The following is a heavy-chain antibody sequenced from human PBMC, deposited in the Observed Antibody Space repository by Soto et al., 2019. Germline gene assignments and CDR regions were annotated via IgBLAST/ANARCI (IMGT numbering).Heavy chain of an antibody. D-gene: IGHD3-22*01. CDR1: GYTFTRYG. J-gene: IGHJ6*02. V-gene: IGHV1-18*01. CDR2: ISAYNGNT. Sequence: ASVKVSCKASGYTFTRYGISWVRQAPGQGLEWMGWISAYNGNTKYAQNLKGRVTMTTGTSTTTAYMELRSLTSDDTAVYYCAREGWSSGYYFDYYYYGMDVWGQGTTVTVSS. CDR3: AREGWSSGYYFDYYYYGMDV.